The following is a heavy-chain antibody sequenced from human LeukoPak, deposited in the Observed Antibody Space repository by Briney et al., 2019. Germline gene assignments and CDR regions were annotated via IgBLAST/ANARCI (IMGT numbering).Heavy chain of an antibody. J-gene: IGHJ4*02. D-gene: IGHD3-22*01. CDR1: GGTFSSYA. V-gene: IGHV1-69*05. CDR2: IIPIFGTA. Sequence: SVKVSCKASGGTFSSYAISWVRQAPGQGLEWMGGIIPIFGTANYAQKLQGRVTITTDESTSTAYMELSSLRSEDTAVYYCARGVYDSSGYYYAYYFDYWGQGTLVTVSS. CDR3: ARGVYDSSGYYYAYYFDY.